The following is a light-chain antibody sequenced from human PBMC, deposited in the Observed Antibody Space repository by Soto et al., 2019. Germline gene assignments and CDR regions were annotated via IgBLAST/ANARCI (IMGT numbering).Light chain of an antibody. CDR1: QSISSW. J-gene: IGKJ1*01. CDR2: KAS. Sequence: DIQMTQSPSTLSASVGDRVTITCRASQSISSWLAWYQQKPGKAPKLLIYKASSLESGVPSRFSGSGSGTEFNLTISSLQPDDFATYYCQQYNSYSRTFGQGTKVKIK. CDR3: QQYNSYSRT. V-gene: IGKV1-5*03.